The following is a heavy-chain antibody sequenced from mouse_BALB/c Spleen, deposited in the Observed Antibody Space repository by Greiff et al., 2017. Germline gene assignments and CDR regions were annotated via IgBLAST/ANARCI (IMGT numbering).Heavy chain of an antibody. V-gene: IGHV5-17*02. D-gene: IGHD1-1*01. CDR1: GFTFSSFG. CDR2: ISSGSSTI. J-gene: IGHJ4*01. Sequence: EVKLVESGGGLVQPGGSRKLSCAASGFTFSSFGMPWVRQAPEKGLEWVAYISSGSSTIYYADTVKGRFTISRDNPKNTLFLQMTSLRSEDTAMYYCARNYGSSLYAMDYWGQGTSVTVSS. CDR3: ARNYGSSLYAMDY.